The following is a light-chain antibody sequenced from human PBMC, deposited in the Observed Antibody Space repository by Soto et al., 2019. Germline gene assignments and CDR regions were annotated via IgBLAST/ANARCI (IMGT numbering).Light chain of an antibody. CDR1: QGIGVY. V-gene: IGKV1-27*01. CDR3: QKYNSAPLT. CDR2: AAS. Sequence: DSQKTQSASSLSASLGDRVTITCRASQGIGVYLAWFQQKPGKVPRLLTYAASALQSGVPSRFSGGGSGTDFTLTINSLQPEDVATYYCQKYNSAPLTFGGGTKVDIK. J-gene: IGKJ4*01.